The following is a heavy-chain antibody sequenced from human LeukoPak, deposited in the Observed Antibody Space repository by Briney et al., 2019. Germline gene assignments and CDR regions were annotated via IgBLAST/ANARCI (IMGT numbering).Heavy chain of an antibody. J-gene: IGHJ5*02. CDR1: GFTFSSSE. CDR3: ARDTVNGPFVISLDL. CDR2: INSADNVK. Sequence: GGSLRLSCAASGFTFSSSEMNWVRQAPGKGPEWVAHINSADNVKYYTDSVRGRFTMSRDNAKDLLYLQMNSLRDEDTAVYYCARDTVNGPFVISLDLWGQGVLVTVSS. D-gene: IGHD2-8*01. V-gene: IGHV3-48*03.